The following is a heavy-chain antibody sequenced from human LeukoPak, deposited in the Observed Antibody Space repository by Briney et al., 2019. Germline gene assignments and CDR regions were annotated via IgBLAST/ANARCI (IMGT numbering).Heavy chain of an antibody. J-gene: IGHJ4*02. CDR2: ITTYNGNT. CDR3: AREDLRLGELSFDY. CDR1: GYSLTSYG. V-gene: IGHV1-18*01. Sequence: ASVKVSCKASGYSLTSYGISWVRQAPGQGLEWMGWITTYNGNTNYAQKFQGRVTMTTDTSMRTAYMELRSLRSDDTAVYYCAREDLRLGELSFDYWGQGTLVTVSS. D-gene: IGHD3-16*02.